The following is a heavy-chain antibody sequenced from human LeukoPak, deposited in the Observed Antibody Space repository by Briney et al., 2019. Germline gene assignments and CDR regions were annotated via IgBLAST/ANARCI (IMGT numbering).Heavy chain of an antibody. Sequence: GGSLRLSCAASGFTFRSYAMSWVRQAPGKGLEWVSVISGSGGSTYNADSVKGRFTISRDNSKNTLYLQMNSLRAEDTAVYYCAKKYDSSGYYSAFFDYWGQGTLVTVSS. CDR1: GFTFRSYA. CDR3: AKKYDSSGYYSAFFDY. CDR2: ISGSGGST. V-gene: IGHV3-23*01. J-gene: IGHJ4*02. D-gene: IGHD3-22*01.